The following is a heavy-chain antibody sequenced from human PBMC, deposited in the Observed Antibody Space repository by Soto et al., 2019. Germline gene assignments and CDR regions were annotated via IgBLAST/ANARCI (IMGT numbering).Heavy chain of an antibody. CDR2: ISAYNGNT. Sequence: QVQLVQSGAEVKKPGAAVKGSCKASGYTFTSYGIIWVRHAPGQGLEWMGWISAYNGNTNYAQKLQGRVTMTTDTPTSTAYMELRSLSYDDTAGYYSARAVGYYYGIDVWGQGTTVTVSS. D-gene: IGHD6-19*01. J-gene: IGHJ6*02. V-gene: IGHV1-18*01. CDR3: ARAVGYYYGIDV. CDR1: GYTFTSYG.